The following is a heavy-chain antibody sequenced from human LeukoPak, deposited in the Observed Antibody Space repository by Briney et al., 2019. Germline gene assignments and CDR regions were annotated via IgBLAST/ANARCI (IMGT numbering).Heavy chain of an antibody. CDR3: ARGSTHIQMTTFIVDYFDH. D-gene: IGHD5-24*01. CDR2: VNPSGGST. J-gene: IGHJ4*02. Sequence: GASVKVSCKASGYTFTGYYIHWVRQAPGQGLEWMGIVNPSGGSTSYAQKFQDRVSMTRDTSTSTVYMELSSLRSEDTAVHYCARGSTHIQMTTFIVDYFDHWGQGTLVTVSS. CDR1: GYTFTGYY. V-gene: IGHV1-46*01.